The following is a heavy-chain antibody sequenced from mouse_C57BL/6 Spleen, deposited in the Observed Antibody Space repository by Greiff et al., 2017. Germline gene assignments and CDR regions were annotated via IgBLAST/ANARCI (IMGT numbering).Heavy chain of an antibody. Sequence: QVPLQQPGAELVKPGASVKLSCKASGYTFTSYGMRWVKQRPGQGLEWIGMIHTKCGSTNYNEKFKSKATLTADKSSSTADMQLSSLTSEDSAVYYCAREPHNYYGSSYGYFDVWGTGTTVTVSS. CDR2: IHTKCGST. CDR3: AREPHNYYGSSYGYFDV. V-gene: IGHV1-64*01. CDR1: GYTFTSYG. D-gene: IGHD1-1*01. J-gene: IGHJ1*03.